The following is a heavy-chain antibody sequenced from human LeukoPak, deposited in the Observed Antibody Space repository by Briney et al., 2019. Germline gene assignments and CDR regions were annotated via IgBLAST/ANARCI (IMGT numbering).Heavy chain of an antibody. CDR2: ISAYNGNT. J-gene: IGHJ6*02. Sequence: GASVKVSCKASGYTFTSYGISWVRQAPGQGLEWMGWISAYNGNTNYAQKLQGRVTMTTDTSTSTAYMELRSLRSDDTAVYYCARTGDLDYYHYGMDVWGQGTTVTVSS. CDR1: GYTFTSYG. CDR3: ARTGDLDYYHYGMDV. D-gene: IGHD4-17*01. V-gene: IGHV1-18*01.